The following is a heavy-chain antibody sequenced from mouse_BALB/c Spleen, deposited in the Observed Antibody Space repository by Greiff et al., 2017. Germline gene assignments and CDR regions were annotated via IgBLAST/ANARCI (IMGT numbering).Heavy chain of an antibody. CDR3: AREGGRRYYFDY. CDR2: ISSGSSTI. Sequence: DVMLVESGGGLVQPGGSRKLSCAASGFTFSSFGMHWVRQAPEKGLEWVAYISSGSSTIYYADTVKGRFTISRDNPKNTLFLQMTSLRSEDTAMYYCAREGGRRYYFDYWGQGTTLTVSS. D-gene: IGHD3-3*01. V-gene: IGHV5-17*02. J-gene: IGHJ2*01. CDR1: GFTFSSFG.